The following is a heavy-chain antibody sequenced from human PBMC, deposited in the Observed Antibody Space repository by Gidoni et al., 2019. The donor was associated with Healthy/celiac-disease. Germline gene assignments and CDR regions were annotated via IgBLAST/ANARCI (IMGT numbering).Heavy chain of an antibody. CDR3: AKDNYYYDSSGYYYASPDTGNAFDI. CDR1: GFTFSRYA. V-gene: IGHV3-23*01. J-gene: IGHJ3*02. D-gene: IGHD3-22*01. Sequence: EVQLLESGGGLVQPGGSLRLSCADSGFTFSRYAISWVRQTPGKGLEWVSAISGSGGSTYYADSVKGRFTISRDNSKNTLYLQMNSLRAEDTAVYYCAKDNYYYDSSGYYYASPDTGNAFDIWGQGTMVTVSS. CDR2: ISGSGGST.